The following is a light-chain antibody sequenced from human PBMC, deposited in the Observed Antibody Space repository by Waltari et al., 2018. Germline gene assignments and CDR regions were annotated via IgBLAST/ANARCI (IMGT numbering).Light chain of an antibody. CDR2: GAS. J-gene: IGKJ5*01. Sequence: EIMMTQSPATLSVSPGERVTLSCRASQSVITKLGWYQQKAGQAPSLLIYGASTRATGIPARFSGSGSGTEFTLTISSLESEDFAVYYCQQYSKWAITFGQGTRLEIK. CDR3: QQYSKWAIT. V-gene: IGKV3D-15*01. CDR1: QSVITK.